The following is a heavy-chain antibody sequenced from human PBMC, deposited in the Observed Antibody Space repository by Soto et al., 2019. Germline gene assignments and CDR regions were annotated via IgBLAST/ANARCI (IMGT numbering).Heavy chain of an antibody. D-gene: IGHD3-10*01. J-gene: IGHJ4*02. CDR1: GFTFSSYA. V-gene: IGHV3-64*01. Sequence: GGSLRLSCAASGFTFSSYAMHWVRQAPGKGLEYVSAISSNGGSTYYANSVKGRFTISRDNSKNTLYLQMGSLRAEDMAVYYCAILARFGELAVDYWGQGT. CDR2: ISSNGGST. CDR3: AILARFGELAVDY.